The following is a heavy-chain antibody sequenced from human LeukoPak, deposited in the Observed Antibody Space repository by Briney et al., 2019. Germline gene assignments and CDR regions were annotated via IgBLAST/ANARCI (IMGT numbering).Heavy chain of an antibody. CDR1: GDSISSGSYY. CDR3: ARGASSSSAIGYYYYYMDV. J-gene: IGHJ6*03. Sequence: SQTLSLTCTVSGDSISSGSYYWSWIRQPAGKGLERIGRMYTSGSSNYNPSLKSRVTISVDTSKNQFFLKLHSVTAADTAVYYCARGASSSSAIGYYYYYMDVWGKGTTVTVSS. D-gene: IGHD6-6*01. V-gene: IGHV4-61*02. CDR2: MYTSGSS.